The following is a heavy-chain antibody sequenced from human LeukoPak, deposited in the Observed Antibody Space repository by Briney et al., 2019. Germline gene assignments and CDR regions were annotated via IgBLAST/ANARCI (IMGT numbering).Heavy chain of an antibody. V-gene: IGHV3-7*03. CDR3: AKSRGGSVDTAIFDY. CDR1: GFTFSSYW. Sequence: GGSLRLSCTVSGFTFSSYWMNWVRQGPGKGLQWVASINRDGSEKHPVDSVKGRFTISRDNAKNSVYLQMNSLRAEDTAVYYCAKSRGGSVDTAIFDYWGLGTLVTVSS. D-gene: IGHD5-18*01. J-gene: IGHJ4*02. CDR2: INRDGSEK.